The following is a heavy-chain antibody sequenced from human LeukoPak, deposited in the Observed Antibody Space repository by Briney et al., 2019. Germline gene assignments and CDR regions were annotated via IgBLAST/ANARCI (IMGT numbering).Heavy chain of an antibody. Sequence: SETLSLTCNVSGASFSSTTYYWAWIRQPPGKGLEWIGSIYSGGSTFYNPSLMGRVTISVDTSKNQFSLKLNSVTAADTAVYYCARTTVTVSHFDYWGQGTLVTVSS. V-gene: IGHV4-39*01. D-gene: IGHD4-11*01. CDR2: IYSGGST. J-gene: IGHJ4*02. CDR3: ARTTVTVSHFDY. CDR1: GASFSSTTYY.